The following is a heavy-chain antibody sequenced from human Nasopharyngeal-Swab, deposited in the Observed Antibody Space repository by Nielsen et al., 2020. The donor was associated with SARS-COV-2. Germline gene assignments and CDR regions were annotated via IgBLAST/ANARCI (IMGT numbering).Heavy chain of an antibody. D-gene: IGHD5-24*01. CDR2: IYYSGST. CDR1: GGSISSSSSY. V-gene: IGHV4-39*02. CDR3: ARDLQVYGMDV. J-gene: IGHJ6*02. Sequence: SETLSLTCTVSGGSISSSSSYWGWIRQPPGKGLEWIGSIYYSGSTYYTPSLKSRVTISVDTSKNQFSLKLRSVTAADTAVYYCARDLQVYGMDVWGQGTTVTVSS.